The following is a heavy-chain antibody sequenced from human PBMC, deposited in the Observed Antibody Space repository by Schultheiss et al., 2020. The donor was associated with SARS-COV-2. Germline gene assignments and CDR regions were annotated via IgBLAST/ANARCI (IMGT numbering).Heavy chain of an antibody. CDR3: ARQLTRGYSYGHDY. D-gene: IGHD5-18*01. V-gene: IGHV4-38-2*01. J-gene: IGHJ4*02. CDR1: GYSISSGYY. Sequence: SETLSPTCAVSGYSISSGYYWGWIRQPPGKGLEWIGSIYYSGSTYYNPSLKSRVTISVDTSKNQFSLKLSSVTAADTAVYYCARQLTRGYSYGHDYWGQGTLVTVSS. CDR2: IYYSGST.